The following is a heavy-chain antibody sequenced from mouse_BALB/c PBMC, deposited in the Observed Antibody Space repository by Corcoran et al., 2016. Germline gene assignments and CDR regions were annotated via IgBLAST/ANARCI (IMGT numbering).Heavy chain of an antibody. Sequence: VTLSRSASGYSLTGHYMHWVKQSHLKSLEWFLRINPYNGATRYNQNFKDKASLTVDKSSSTAYMELHSLTSEDSAVYYCARSYYYGSSYFDYWGQGTTLTVSS. V-gene: IGHV1-26*01. D-gene: IGHD1-1*01. CDR3: ARSYYYGSSYFDY. J-gene: IGHJ2*01. CDR2: INPYNGAT. CDR1: GYSLTGHY.